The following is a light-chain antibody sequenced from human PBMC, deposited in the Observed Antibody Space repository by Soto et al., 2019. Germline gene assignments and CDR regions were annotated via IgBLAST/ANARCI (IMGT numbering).Light chain of an antibody. V-gene: IGKV1D-12*01. CDR1: QGISSW. CDR3: QQGHSFPFT. Sequence: DIQMTQSPSSVSASVGDRVTITCRASQGISSWLAWYQQKPGKAPKLLIYAASSLQSGVPSRFSSSASETDFTLTISSQKPEDCASFYCQQGHSFPFTFGPGTKVDIK. CDR2: AAS. J-gene: IGKJ3*01.